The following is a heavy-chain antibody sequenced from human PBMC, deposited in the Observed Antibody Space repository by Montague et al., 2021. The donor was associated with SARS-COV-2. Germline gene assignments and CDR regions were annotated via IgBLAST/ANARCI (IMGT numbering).Heavy chain of an antibody. J-gene: IGHJ5*02. CDR1: GGSMSDHY. D-gene: IGHD3-10*01. V-gene: IGHV4-59*11. CDR3: ARAVSVRRAVNWFDP. Sequence: SETLSLTYTVSGGSMSDHYWAWIRQPPGKGLEWLAYIYYSGGINSNASLKGRVSMSVDTSKNQFSLKLTSVTAADTAVYYCARAVSVRRAVNWFDPWGQGTLVTVSS. CDR2: IYYSGGI.